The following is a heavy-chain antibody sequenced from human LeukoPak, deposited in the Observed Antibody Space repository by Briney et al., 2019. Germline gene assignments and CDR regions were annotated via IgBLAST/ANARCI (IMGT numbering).Heavy chain of an antibody. CDR3: ARDLEAFDAFDI. V-gene: IGHV1-69*13. CDR1: GGTFSSYA. CDR2: IIPIFGTA. J-gene: IGHJ3*02. Sequence: GASVKVSCKASGGTFSSYAISWVRQAPGQGLEWMGGIIPIFGTANYAQKFQGRVTITADESTSTAYMELSSLRSEDTAVYYCARDLEAFDAFDIWGQGTMVTVSS. D-gene: IGHD1-1*01.